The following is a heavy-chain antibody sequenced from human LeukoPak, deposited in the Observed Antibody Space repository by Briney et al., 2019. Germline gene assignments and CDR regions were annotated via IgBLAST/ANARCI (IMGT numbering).Heavy chain of an antibody. J-gene: IGHJ4*02. CDR1: GGSFSGYY. V-gene: IGHV4-59*01. CDR2: IYYSGST. D-gene: IGHD3-10*01. Sequence: SETLSLTCAVYGGSFSGYYWSWIRQPPGKGLEWIGYIYYSGSTNYNPSLKSRVTISVDTSKNQFSLKLSSVTAADTAVYYCASSTMVRGVFDYWGQGTLVTVSS. CDR3: ASSTMVRGVFDY.